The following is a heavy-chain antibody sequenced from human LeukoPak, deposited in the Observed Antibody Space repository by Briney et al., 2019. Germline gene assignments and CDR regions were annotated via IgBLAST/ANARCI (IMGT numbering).Heavy chain of an antibody. J-gene: IGHJ2*01. CDR2: IYHSGST. CDR1: GGSISSGGYS. V-gene: IGHV4-30-2*01. Sequence: SETLSLTCAISGGSISSGGYSWSWIRQPPGKGLEWIGYIYHSGSTYYNPSLKSRVTISIDTSKNQFSLKLSSVTAADTAVYYCARHGWHAWYFDLWGRGTLVTVSS. D-gene: IGHD6-19*01. CDR3: ARHGWHAWYFDL.